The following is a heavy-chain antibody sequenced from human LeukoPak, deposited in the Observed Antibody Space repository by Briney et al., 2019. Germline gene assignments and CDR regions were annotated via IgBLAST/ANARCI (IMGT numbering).Heavy chain of an antibody. V-gene: IGHV3-15*01. D-gene: IGHD3-10*01. CDR1: GFTFSNGW. J-gene: IGHJ4*02. Sequence: WGSLRLTCAASGFTFSNGWMSWGRQGQGKGKEWDGRMKSKTDGSTKDYAAPEKGRITIEREDTNSTLYLQMNSLKTEHPAVYYFTTALLWFGESPVDYWGQGTLVTASS. CDR2: MKSKTDGSTK. CDR3: TTALLWFGESPVDY.